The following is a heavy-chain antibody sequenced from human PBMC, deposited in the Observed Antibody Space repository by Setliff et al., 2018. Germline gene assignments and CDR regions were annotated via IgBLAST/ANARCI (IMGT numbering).Heavy chain of an antibody. Sequence: GGSLRLSCSVSGVSVSGHYMSWVRQAPGKGLEWVSTIYSGDRNTFYTDSVKGRFTIFRESSKNTLYLYMTSLRAEDTAVYYCAKPQLELRWGFESWGQGTLVTVSS. V-gene: IGHV3-23*03. J-gene: IGHJ4*02. CDR1: GVSVSGHY. CDR3: AKPQLELRWGFES. D-gene: IGHD1-1*01. CDR2: IYSGDRNT.